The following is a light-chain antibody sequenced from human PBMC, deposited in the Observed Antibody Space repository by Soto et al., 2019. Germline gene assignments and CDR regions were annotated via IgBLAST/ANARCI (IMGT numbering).Light chain of an antibody. CDR2: DVS. V-gene: IGLV2-14*01. CDR1: SSDVGGYNY. Sequence: QSVLTQPASVSGSPGQSITISCTGTSSDVGGYNYVSWYQQHPGKAPKLMIYDVSDRPSGVSNRFSGSKSGNTASLTISGLQAEDEADYYCSSYTSGFYVVVTGTKVTV. CDR3: SSYTSGFYV. J-gene: IGLJ1*01.